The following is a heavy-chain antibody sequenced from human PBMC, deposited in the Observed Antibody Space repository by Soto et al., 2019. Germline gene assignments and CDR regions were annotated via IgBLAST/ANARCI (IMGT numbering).Heavy chain of an antibody. CDR3: AASYRNYYDSSGYLFDY. D-gene: IGHD3-22*01. CDR1: GFTFTSSA. J-gene: IGHJ4*02. Sequence: GASVKVSCKASGFTFTSSAVQRVRQARGQRLEWIGWIVVGSGNTNYAQKFQERVTITRDMSTSTAYMELSSLRSEDTAVYYCAASYRNYYDSSGYLFDYWGQGTLVTVSS. CDR2: IVVGSGNT. V-gene: IGHV1-58*01.